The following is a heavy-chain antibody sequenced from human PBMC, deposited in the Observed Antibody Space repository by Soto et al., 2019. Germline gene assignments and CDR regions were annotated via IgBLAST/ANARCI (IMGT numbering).Heavy chain of an antibody. Sequence: SETLSLTCAVYGGSFSGYYWSWIRQPPGKGLEWIGEINHSGSTNYNPSLKSRVTISVDTSKNQFSLKLSSVTAADTAVYYCARTLGYCSSTSCSQIGYQGNDYWGQGTLVTVSS. CDR3: ARTLGYCSSTSCSQIGYQGNDY. J-gene: IGHJ4*02. CDR1: GGSFSGYY. V-gene: IGHV4-34*01. CDR2: INHSGST. D-gene: IGHD2-2*01.